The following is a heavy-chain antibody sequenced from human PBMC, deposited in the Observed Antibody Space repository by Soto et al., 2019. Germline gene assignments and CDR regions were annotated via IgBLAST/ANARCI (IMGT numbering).Heavy chain of an antibody. V-gene: IGHV3-30-3*01. CDR2: ISYDGSNK. J-gene: IGHJ4*02. CDR3: ARDSLSRVKGSGSYYFQTFDY. CDR1: GFTFSSYA. Sequence: GGSLRLSCAASGFTFSSYAMHWVRQAPGKGLEWVAVISYDGSNKYYADSVKGRFTISRDNSKNTLYLQMNSLRAEDTAVYYCARDSLSRVKGSGSYYFQTFDYWGQGTLVTVSS. D-gene: IGHD3-10*01.